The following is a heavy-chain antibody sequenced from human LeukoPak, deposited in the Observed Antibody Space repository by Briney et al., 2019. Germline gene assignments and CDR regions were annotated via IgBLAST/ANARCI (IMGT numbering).Heavy chain of an antibody. CDR1: GYTFTSYD. V-gene: IGHV1-8*02. Sequence: ASVKVSCKASGYTFTSYDINWVRQATGQGLEWMGWMNPNSGNTGYAQKFQGRVTMTTDTSTSTAYMELRSLRSDDTAVYYCARDLGSGWYDYWGQGTLVTVSS. CDR3: ARDLGSGWYDY. J-gene: IGHJ4*02. D-gene: IGHD6-19*01. CDR2: MNPNSGNT.